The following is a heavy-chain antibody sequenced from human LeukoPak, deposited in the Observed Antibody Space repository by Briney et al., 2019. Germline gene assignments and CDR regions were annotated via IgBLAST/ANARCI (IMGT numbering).Heavy chain of an antibody. CDR1: GFTFSSYG. CDR3: ARDNYYGSGEDWFDP. V-gene: IGHV3-33*01. Sequence: GRSLRLSCAASGFTFSSYGMHWVRQAPGKGLEWVAVIWYDGSNKYCADSVKGRFTISRDNSKNTLYLQMNSLRAEDTAVYYCARDNYYGSGEDWFDPWGQGTLVTVSS. CDR2: IWYDGSNK. D-gene: IGHD3-10*01. J-gene: IGHJ5*02.